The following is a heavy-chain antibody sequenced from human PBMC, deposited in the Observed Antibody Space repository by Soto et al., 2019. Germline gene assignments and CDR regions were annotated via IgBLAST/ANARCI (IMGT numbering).Heavy chain of an antibody. V-gene: IGHV4-34*01. D-gene: IGHD3-10*01. CDR3: ARSPYYYGSGSYH. J-gene: IGHJ5*02. Sequence: PSETLSLTCAVYGGSFSGYYWSWIRQPPGKGLEWIGEINHSGSTNYNPSLKSRVTISVDTSKNQFSLKLSSVTAADTAVYYCARSPYYYGSGSYHWGQGTQVTVSS. CDR2: INHSGST. CDR1: GGSFSGYY.